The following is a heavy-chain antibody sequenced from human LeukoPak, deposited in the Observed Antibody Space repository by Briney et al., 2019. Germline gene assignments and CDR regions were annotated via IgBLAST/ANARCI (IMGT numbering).Heavy chain of an antibody. Sequence: SETLSLTCTVSGYSISSGYYWSWIRRPAGKGLEWIGRIYTSGSANYNPSLKSRVTMSVDTSKNQFSLKLSSVTAADTAVYYCARGVRYYDILTGSPPTYYFDYWGQGTLVTVSS. CDR1: GYSISSGYY. J-gene: IGHJ4*02. D-gene: IGHD3-9*01. CDR3: ARGVRYYDILTGSPPTYYFDY. CDR2: IYTSGSA. V-gene: IGHV4-4*07.